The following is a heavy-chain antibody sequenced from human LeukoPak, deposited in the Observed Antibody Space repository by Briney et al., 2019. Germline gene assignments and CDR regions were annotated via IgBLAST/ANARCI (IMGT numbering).Heavy chain of an antibody. CDR1: GGSISSSSYY. CDR3: ARVTGLYGYNWFDP. V-gene: IGHV4-61*01. CDR2: IYYSGST. J-gene: IGHJ5*02. D-gene: IGHD3-16*02. Sequence: ASETLSLTCTVSGGSISSSSYYWSWIRQPPGKGLEWIGYIYYSGSTNYNPSLKSRVTISVDTPKNQFSLKLSSVTAADTAVYYCARVTGLYGYNWFDPWGQGTLVTVSS.